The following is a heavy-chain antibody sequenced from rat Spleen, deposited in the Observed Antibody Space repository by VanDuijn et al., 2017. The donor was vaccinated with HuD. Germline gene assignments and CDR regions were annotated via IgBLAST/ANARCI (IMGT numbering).Heavy chain of an antibody. CDR3: ARQRGDYFDY. V-gene: IGHV5-25*01. CDR2: ISTIGDNT. J-gene: IGHJ2*01. CDR1: GFTFSNYY. Sequence: EVQLVESVGGLVQPGRSMKLSCAASGFTFSNYYVAWVRQAPTKGLEWVASISTIGDNTYYRDSVKGRFTISRDNAKSTLYLQMDSLRSADTATYYCARQRGDYFDYWGQGVMVTVSS.